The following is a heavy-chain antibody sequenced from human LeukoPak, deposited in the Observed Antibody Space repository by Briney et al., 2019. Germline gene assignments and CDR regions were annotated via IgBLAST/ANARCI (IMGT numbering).Heavy chain of an antibody. CDR3: ARAGGETGAFDI. D-gene: IGHD3-16*01. J-gene: IGHJ3*02. CDR1: GYTFTSYY. CDR2: INPSGGST. Sequence: ASVKVSCKASGYTFTSYYMHWVRQAPGQGLEWMGIINPSGGSTSYAQKFQGRVTMTRDMSTSTVYMELSSLRSEDTAVYYCARAGGETGAFDIWGQGTMVTVSS. V-gene: IGHV1-46*01.